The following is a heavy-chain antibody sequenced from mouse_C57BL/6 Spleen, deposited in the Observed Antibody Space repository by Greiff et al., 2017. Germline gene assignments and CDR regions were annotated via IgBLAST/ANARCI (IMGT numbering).Heavy chain of an antibody. CDR2: IYPGSGNT. CDR1: GYSFTSYY. J-gene: IGHJ1*03. V-gene: IGHV1-66*01. CDR3: ARAGDGYYEYFDV. D-gene: IGHD2-3*01. Sequence: VQLQQSGPELVKPGASVKISCKASGYSFTSYYIHWVKQRPGQGLEWIGWIYPGSGNTKYNEKFKGKATLTADTSSSTAYMQLSSLTSEDSAVYYCARAGDGYYEYFDVWGTGTTVTVSS.